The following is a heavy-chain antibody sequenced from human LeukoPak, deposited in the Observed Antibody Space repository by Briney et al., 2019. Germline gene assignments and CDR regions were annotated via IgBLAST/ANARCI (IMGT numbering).Heavy chain of an antibody. CDR1: GFTFSSYS. CDR2: ISSSSSTI. Sequence: GGSLRLSCAASGFTFSSYSMNWVRQAPGKGLEWVSYISSSSSTIYYADSVKGRFTISRDNAKNSLYLQMNSLRAEDTAVYYCASTVHEGYYDSSGYSYYFDYWGQGTLVTVSS. V-gene: IGHV3-48*01. CDR3: ASTVHEGYYDSSGYSYYFDY. J-gene: IGHJ4*02. D-gene: IGHD3-22*01.